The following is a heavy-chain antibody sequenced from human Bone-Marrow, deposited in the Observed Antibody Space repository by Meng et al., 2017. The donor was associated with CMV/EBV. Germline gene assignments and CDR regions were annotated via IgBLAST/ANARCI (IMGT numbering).Heavy chain of an antibody. Sequence: SLKISCTTSGFPFDDYAMHWVRQVPGKGLEWVSVISWDSGIKAYADSVKGRFTISRDNAKNSLYLQMNSLRTDDSALYHCAKEMKGYCSDNSCYTEGMDVWGQGTTVTVSS. CDR2: ISWDSGIK. CDR1: GFPFDDYA. V-gene: IGHV3-9*01. CDR3: AKEMKGYCSDNSCYTEGMDV. D-gene: IGHD2-15*01. J-gene: IGHJ6*02.